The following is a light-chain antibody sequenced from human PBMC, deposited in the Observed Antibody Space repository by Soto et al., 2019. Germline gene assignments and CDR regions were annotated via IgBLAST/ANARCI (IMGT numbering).Light chain of an antibody. V-gene: IGKV3-15*01. CDR2: GAF. CDR1: QSVGSS. CDR3: QQSYSTPLT. Sequence: EIVMTQSPATLSVSPGEGATLSCRASQSVGSSLAWYQQKPGQAPRLLIYGAFTRVTGIPARFSGSGSGTEFTLTISSLQSEDFATYYCQQSYSTPLTFGGGTKVEIK. J-gene: IGKJ4*01.